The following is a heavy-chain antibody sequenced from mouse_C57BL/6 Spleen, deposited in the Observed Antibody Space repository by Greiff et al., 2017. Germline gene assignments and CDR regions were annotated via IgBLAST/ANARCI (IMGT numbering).Heavy chain of an antibody. CDR3: ARIAGAMDY. CDR1: GYTFTSYT. J-gene: IGHJ4*01. V-gene: IGHV1-4*01. CDR2: INPSSGYT. Sequence: QVQLQQSGAELARPGASVKMSCKASGYTFTSYTMHWVKQRPGQGLEWIGYINPSSGYTKYNQKFKDKATLTADKSSSTAYLRLSSLTSEDSAVYYCARIAGAMDYWGQGTSVTVSS. D-gene: IGHD1-1*01.